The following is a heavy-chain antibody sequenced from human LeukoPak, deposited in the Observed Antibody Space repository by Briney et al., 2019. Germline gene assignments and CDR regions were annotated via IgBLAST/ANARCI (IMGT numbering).Heavy chain of an antibody. CDR1: GYTFTGYY. J-gene: IGHJ4*02. CDR3: ARDLNVDTAMVCYY. D-gene: IGHD5-18*01. Sequence: ASVKVSCKASGYTFTGYYMHWVRQAPGQALEWMGWINPNSGGTNYAQKLQGRVTMTTDTSTSTAYMELRSLRSDDTAVYYCARDLNVDTAMVCYYWGQGTLVTVSS. CDR2: INPNSGGT. V-gene: IGHV1-2*02.